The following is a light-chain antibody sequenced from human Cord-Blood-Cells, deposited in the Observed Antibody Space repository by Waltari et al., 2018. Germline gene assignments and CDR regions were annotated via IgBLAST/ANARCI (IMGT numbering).Light chain of an antibody. J-gene: IGKJ4*01. CDR1: QSVSSY. Sequence: DIVLTQSPATLSLSPGDRATPPCRASQSVSSYLAWYQQKPGQAPRSLVYDASNRATGIPARFSGSGSGTDFTLTISSLGPEDFAVYYCQQHSNWPVTFGGGTKVEIK. V-gene: IGKV3-11*01. CDR3: QQHSNWPVT. CDR2: DAS.